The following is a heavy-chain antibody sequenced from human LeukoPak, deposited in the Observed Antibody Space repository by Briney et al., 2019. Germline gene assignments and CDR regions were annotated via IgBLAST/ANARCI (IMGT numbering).Heavy chain of an antibody. J-gene: IGHJ5*02. V-gene: IGHV3-30-3*01. CDR1: GFTFSSYA. CDR3: ARTMLRYFDWLAPFDP. D-gene: IGHD3-9*01. Sequence: PGGSLRLSCAASGFTFSSYAMHWVRQAPGKGLEWGAVISYDGSNKYYADSVKGRFTISRDNSKNTLYLQMNSLRAEDTAVYYCARTMLRYFDWLAPFDPWGQGTLVTVSS. CDR2: ISYDGSNK.